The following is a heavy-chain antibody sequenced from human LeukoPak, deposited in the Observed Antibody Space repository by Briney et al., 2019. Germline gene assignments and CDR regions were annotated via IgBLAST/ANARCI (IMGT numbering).Heavy chain of an antibody. D-gene: IGHD5-18*01. CDR1: GFTFSSYS. CDR2: ISSSSSYI. V-gene: IGHV3-21*01. J-gene: IGHJ4*02. Sequence: GGSLRLSCVASGFTFSSYSMNWVRQAPGKGLEWVSFISSSSSYIYYADSVKGRFTISRDNAKNSLYLQMNSMRAEDTAVYYCARATTAMEPFDYWGQGTLVTVSS. CDR3: ARATTAMEPFDY.